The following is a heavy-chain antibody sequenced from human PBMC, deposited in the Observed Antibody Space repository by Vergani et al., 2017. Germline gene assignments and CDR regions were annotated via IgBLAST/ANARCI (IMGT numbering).Heavy chain of an antibody. J-gene: IGHJ4*02. Sequence: QVQLQESGPGLVKPSGTLSLTCAVSGGSISSSNWWSWVRQPPGKGLEWIGEIYHSGSTNYNPSLKSRVTRSVDKSKNQFSLKLSSVTAADTAVYYCARVGRDYDILTGYYRWTRIDYWGQGTLVTVSS. V-gene: IGHV4-4*02. CDR2: IYHSGST. CDR3: ARVGRDYDILTGYYRWTRIDY. CDR1: GGSISSSNW. D-gene: IGHD3-9*01.